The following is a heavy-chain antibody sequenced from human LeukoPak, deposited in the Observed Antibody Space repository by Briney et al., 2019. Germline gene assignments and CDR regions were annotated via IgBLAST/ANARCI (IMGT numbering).Heavy chain of an antibody. J-gene: IGHJ5*02. CDR3: AKGSTVTTLDWFDP. CDR1: GFTFSSYA. CDR2: ISGSGGSR. V-gene: IGHV3-23*01. Sequence: GGSLRLSCAASGFTFSSYAMSWVRQAPGKGLEWVSAISGSGGSRYYADSVKGRFTIPRDNSKNTLYLQMNSLRAEDTAVYYCAKGSTVTTLDWFDPWGQGTLVTVSS. D-gene: IGHD4-11*01.